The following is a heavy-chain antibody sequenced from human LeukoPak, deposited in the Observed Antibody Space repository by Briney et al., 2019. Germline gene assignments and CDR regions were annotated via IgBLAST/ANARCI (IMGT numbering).Heavy chain of an antibody. V-gene: IGHV3-30*04. D-gene: IGHD2-2*03. CDR3: ARALDN. CDR1: GFTFSSYA. J-gene: IGHJ4*02. CDR2: ISYDGSNK. Sequence: GSLLLSCAASGFTFSSYAMHWVRRAPGKGLDWVAVISYDGSNKYYADSVKGRFTISRDNSKNTLYLQMNSLRAEDTAVYYCARALDNWGQGTLVTVSS.